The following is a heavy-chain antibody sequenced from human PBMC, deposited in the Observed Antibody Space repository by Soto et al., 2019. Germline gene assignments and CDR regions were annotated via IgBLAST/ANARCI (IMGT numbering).Heavy chain of an antibody. D-gene: IGHD6-19*01. Sequence: SETMSLTCTVSVGSISSYYWSWIRQPPGKGLEWIGYIYYSGSTNYNPSLKSRVTISVDTSKNQFSLKLSSVTAADTAVYYFAGDSGWYGLDAGDIWCQRKTGTV. J-gene: IGHJ3*02. V-gene: IGHV4-59*01. CDR1: VGSISSYY. CDR3: AGDSGWYGLDAGDI. CDR2: IYYSGST.